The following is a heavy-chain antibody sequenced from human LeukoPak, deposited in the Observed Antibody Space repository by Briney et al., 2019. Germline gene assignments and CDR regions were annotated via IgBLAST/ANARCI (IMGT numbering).Heavy chain of an antibody. V-gene: IGHV3-23*01. CDR2: ISDRGGST. CDR3: GRDPNGDYVGAFEF. D-gene: IGHD3-16*01. J-gene: IGHJ3*01. CDR1: GITLSNYG. Sequence: GGSLRLSCAVSGITLSNYGMSWVRQAPGKGLQWVAGISDRGGSTNYADSVKGRFTISRDNSKSTLYLQMNSLRVEDTAEYFCGRDPNGDYVGAFEFWGQGTKVAVSS.